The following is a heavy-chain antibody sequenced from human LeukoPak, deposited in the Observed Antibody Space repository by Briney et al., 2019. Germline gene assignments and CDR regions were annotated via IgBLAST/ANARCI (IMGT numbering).Heavy chain of an antibody. CDR2: IIPIFGTA. V-gene: IGHV1-69*05. D-gene: IGHD5-18*01. Sequence: SVKVSCXASGGTFSNYVISWVRQARGQGLEWMGGIIPIFGTANYAQKFQGRVTMTRDTSTSTVYMELSSLRSEDTAVYYCAVLRPGYSYGPFDYWGQGTLVTVSS. CDR3: AVLRPGYSYGPFDY. CDR1: GGTFSNYV. J-gene: IGHJ4*02.